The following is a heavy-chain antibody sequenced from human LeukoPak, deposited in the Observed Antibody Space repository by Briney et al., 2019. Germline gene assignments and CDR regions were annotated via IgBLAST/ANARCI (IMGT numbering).Heavy chain of an antibody. CDR2: INPNDGTT. Sequence: ASVKVSCKASGSTFTTYYMHWVRQAPGQGLEWIGIINPNDGTTSFAQKFQGRVTMTRDMSTSTVYMDLTSLTSEDTALYYCARDLRITLFGVAIPWAFDIWGQGTMVTVSS. D-gene: IGHD3-3*01. J-gene: IGHJ3*02. V-gene: IGHV1-46*01. CDR1: GSTFTTYY. CDR3: ARDLRITLFGVAIPWAFDI.